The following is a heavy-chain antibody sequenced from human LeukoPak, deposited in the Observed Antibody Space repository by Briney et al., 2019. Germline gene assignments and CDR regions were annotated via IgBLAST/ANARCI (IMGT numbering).Heavy chain of an antibody. V-gene: IGHV1-69*05. CDR2: IIPIFGTA. CDR3: ARGDAGYSYGTFDY. Sequence: ASVKVSCKASGGTFSSYAISWVRQAPGQGLEWMGGIIPIFGTANYAQKFQGRVTITTDESTSTAYMELSSLRSEDTAVYDCARGDAGYSYGTFDYWGQGTLVTVSS. CDR1: GGTFSSYA. D-gene: IGHD5-18*01. J-gene: IGHJ4*02.